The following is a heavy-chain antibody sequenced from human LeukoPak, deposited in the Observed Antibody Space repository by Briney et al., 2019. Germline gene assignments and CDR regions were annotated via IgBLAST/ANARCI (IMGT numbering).Heavy chain of an antibody. D-gene: IGHD4-17*01. CDR1: GFTFSSYE. V-gene: IGHV3-48*03. CDR2: ISSSGSTI. Sequence: PGGSLRLSCAASGFTFSSYEMNWVRQAPGKGLEWVSYISSSGSTIYYADSVKGRFTISRDNTKNSLYLQMNSLRAEDTAVYYCARVYGDYVGYYFDYWGQGTLVTVSS. CDR3: ARVYGDYVGYYFDY. J-gene: IGHJ4*02.